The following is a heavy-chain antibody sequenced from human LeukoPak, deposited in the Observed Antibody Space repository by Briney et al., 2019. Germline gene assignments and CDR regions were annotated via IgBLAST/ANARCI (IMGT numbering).Heavy chain of an antibody. J-gene: IGHJ4*02. D-gene: IGHD6-19*01. CDR1: GFSVSSNY. V-gene: IGHV3-53*01. CDR2: IYTGGST. Sequence: PGGSLRLSCAASGFSVSSNYMGWVRQVPGKGLEWVSVIYTGGSTHYADSVKGRFTISRDNSKNTLYLQMNSLRAEDTAVYYCARVRSDSSGWYEFDYWGQGTLVGVSS. CDR3: ARVRSDSSGWYEFDY.